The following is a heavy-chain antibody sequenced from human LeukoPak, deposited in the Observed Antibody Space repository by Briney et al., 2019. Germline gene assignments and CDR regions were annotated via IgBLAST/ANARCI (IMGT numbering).Heavy chain of an antibody. D-gene: IGHD3-10*01. CDR3: ARDQRDLRHSFGSGRRDWFDP. CDR2: RSSDGNNK. J-gene: IGHJ5*02. V-gene: IGHV3-30*04. Sequence: GGSLRLSCAASGFTFSYYAMHWVRQAPGKGLEWVADRSSDGNNKYYSDSVKGRFTISRNNSKNTLYLQMNSLRADDTAVYYCARDQRDLRHSFGSGRRDWFDPWGQGTLVTVSS. CDR1: GFTFSYYA.